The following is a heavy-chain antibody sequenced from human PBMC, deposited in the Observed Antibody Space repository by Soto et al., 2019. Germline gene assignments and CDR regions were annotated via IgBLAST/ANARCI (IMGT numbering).Heavy chain of an antibody. CDR3: ARDRTIRYYGMDV. V-gene: IGHV4-61*01. CDR2: IYYSGST. CDR1: GCSVSSGSYY. Sequence: PSETLSLTCTVSGCSVSSGSYYWSWIRQPPGKGLEWIGYIYYSGSTNYNPSLKSRVTISVDTSKNQFSLKLSSVTAADTAVYYCARDRTIRYYGMDVWGQGTTVTVSS. J-gene: IGHJ6*02. D-gene: IGHD1-1*01.